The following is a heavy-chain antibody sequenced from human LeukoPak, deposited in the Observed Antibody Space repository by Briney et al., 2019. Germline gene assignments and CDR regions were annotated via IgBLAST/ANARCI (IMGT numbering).Heavy chain of an antibody. Sequence: GGSLRLSCAASGFTVSSNYMSWVRQAPGKGLEWVSANSGSGGSTYYADSVKGRFTISRDNSKNTLYLQMNSLRAEDTAVYYCARDGKLSYSSGWYDYWGQGTLVTVSS. CDR1: GFTVSSNY. V-gene: IGHV3-53*01. CDR2: SGSGGST. CDR3: ARDGKLSYSSGWYDY. D-gene: IGHD6-19*01. J-gene: IGHJ4*02.